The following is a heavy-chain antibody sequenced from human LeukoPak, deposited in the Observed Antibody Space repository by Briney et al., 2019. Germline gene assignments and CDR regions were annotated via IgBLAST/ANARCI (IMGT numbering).Heavy chain of an antibody. CDR2: IRHDGSNI. CDR1: GFTFSSYA. J-gene: IGHJ6*03. Sequence: GGSLRLSCAASGFTFSSYAMHWVRQAPGKGLEWVAVIRHDGSNIDYADSVKGRFTISRDNSKNTLYLQMNSLIVEDTAVYYCAKTGFQWGYYFYYMDVWGKGTTVTVSS. CDR3: AKTGFQWGYYFYYMDV. V-gene: IGHV3-30*02. D-gene: IGHD1-14*01.